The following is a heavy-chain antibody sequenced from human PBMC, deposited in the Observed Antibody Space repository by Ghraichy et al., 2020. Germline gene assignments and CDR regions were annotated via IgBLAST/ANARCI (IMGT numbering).Heavy chain of an antibody. CDR1: GGSISSTNSY. J-gene: IGHJ4*02. CDR3: AADGSTISWYYY. CDR2: ISYSGST. Sequence: GSLRLSCTVSGGSISSTNSYWGWIRQPPGKGLEWIGSISYSGSTYYNPSLKSRVTISVDTSKKQFSLKLSSVTAADTAIYYCAADGSTISWYYYWGQGTLVTVSS. D-gene: IGHD6-13*01. V-gene: IGHV4-39*01.